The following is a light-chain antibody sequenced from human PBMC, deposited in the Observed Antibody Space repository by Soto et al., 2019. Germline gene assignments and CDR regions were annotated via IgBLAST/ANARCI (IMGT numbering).Light chain of an antibody. J-gene: IGLJ1*01. CDR1: SSDIGSYNY. CDR2: DVS. Sequence: QSVLTQPASVSGSPGQSITISCTGTSSDIGSYNYVPWYQQHPGKAPKLIIYDVSNRPSGVSDRFSGSKSGNTASLTISGLQAEDEAEYYCGSYIITGTYVFGTGTKVTVL. V-gene: IGLV2-14*03. CDR3: GSYIITGTYV.